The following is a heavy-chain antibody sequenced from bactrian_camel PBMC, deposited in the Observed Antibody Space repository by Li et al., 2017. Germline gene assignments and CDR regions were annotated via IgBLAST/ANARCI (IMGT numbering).Heavy chain of an antibody. V-gene: IGHV3S40*01. J-gene: IGHJ4*01. CDR3: TTDPWGSASFAY. D-gene: IGHD3*01. CDR1: GITFSRHD. CDR2: ITSLPSLFRTA. Sequence: DVQLVESGGGLVQPGESLRLSCVASGITFSRHDMSWVRQAPGKEVEWVAGITSLPSLFRTASYADAVKGRFTFSRDNAENTAYLQMNSLQSDDTALYYCTTDPWGSASFAYWGQGTQVTVS.